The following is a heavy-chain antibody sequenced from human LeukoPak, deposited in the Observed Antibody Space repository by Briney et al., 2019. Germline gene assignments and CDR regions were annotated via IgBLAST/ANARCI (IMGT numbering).Heavy chain of an antibody. Sequence: SETLSLTCTVSGGSISSSSYYWGWIRQPPGKGLEWIGSIYYTGSTTYNPSLQSRVTISVDTSKNNFSLRLNSVTAADTAVYYCARARGGTGIDYVAPFKASYNYGMDVWGQGTTVTVSS. D-gene: IGHD4-17*01. CDR2: IYYTGST. CDR3: ARARGGTGIDYVAPFKASYNYGMDV. V-gene: IGHV4-39*07. CDR1: GGSISSSSYY. J-gene: IGHJ6*02.